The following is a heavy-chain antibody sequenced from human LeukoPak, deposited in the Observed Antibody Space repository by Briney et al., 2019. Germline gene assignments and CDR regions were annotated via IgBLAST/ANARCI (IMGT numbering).Heavy chain of an antibody. J-gene: IGHJ4*02. CDR2: IYPGDSDT. Sequence: GESLKISCKGSGYSFTSYWIGWVRQMPGGGLEWIGIIYPGDSDTRYSPSFQGQVTISADKSIGTAYLQWSSLKASDTAMYYCARPRYSYAMYYFDYWGQGTLVTVSS. V-gene: IGHV5-51*01. CDR3: ARPRYSYAMYYFDY. D-gene: IGHD5-18*01. CDR1: GYSFTSYW.